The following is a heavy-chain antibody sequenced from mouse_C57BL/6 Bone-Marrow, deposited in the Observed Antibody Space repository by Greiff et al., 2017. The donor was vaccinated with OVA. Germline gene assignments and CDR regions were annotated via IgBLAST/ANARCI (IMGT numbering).Heavy chain of an antibody. CDR1: GYTFTSYW. V-gene: IGHV1-5*01. Sequence: EVQLQQSGTVLARPGASVKMSCKTSGYTFTSYWMHWVKQRPGQGLEWIGAIYPGHSDTSYNQKFKGKAKLTAVTSASTAYMELSSLTNEDSAVYDCTREIYYYGSSYAMDYWGQGTSVTVSS. CDR3: TREIYYYGSSYAMDY. J-gene: IGHJ4*01. CDR2: IYPGHSDT. D-gene: IGHD1-1*01.